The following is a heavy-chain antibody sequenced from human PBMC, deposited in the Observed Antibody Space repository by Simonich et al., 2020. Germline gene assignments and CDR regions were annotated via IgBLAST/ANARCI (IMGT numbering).Heavy chain of an antibody. CDR2: IKSDGSST. D-gene: IGHD6-13*01. Sequence: EVQLVESGGGLVQPGGALRLSCAASGFTFSSYCMHWVCQAPGKGRVWGERIKSDGSSTSYADSVKGRLSISSVNAKNTRYLQMNSLRAEDTAVYYCARGGWSSSWYYWGQGTLVTVSS. CDR1: GFTFSSYC. J-gene: IGHJ4*02. V-gene: IGHV3-74*01. CDR3: ARGGWSSSWYY.